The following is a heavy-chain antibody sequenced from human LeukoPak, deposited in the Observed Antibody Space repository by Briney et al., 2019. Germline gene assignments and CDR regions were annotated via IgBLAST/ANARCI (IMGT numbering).Heavy chain of an antibody. CDR1: GFTSSSYG. J-gene: IGHJ3*02. CDR2: IRYDGSNK. V-gene: IGHV3-30*02. CDR3: AKGRWGLTINNFDI. Sequence: PWGSLRLSCAASGFTSSSYGMHWVRQAPGKGLEWVAFIRYDGSNKYYADSVKGRFTISRDSSNNTLYLQMNSLRGEDTAVYYCAKGRWGLTINNFDIWGQGTMVTVSS. D-gene: IGHD3-9*01.